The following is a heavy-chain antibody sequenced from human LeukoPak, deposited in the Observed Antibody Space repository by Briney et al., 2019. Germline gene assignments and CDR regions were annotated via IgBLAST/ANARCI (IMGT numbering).Heavy chain of an antibody. D-gene: IGHD6-19*01. CDR2: INHSGST. Sequence: PSETLSLTCAVYGGSFSGYYWSWIRQPPGKWLEWIGEINHSGSTNYNPSLKSRVTISVDTSKNQFSLKLSSVTAADTAVYYCARATRVAGTGNWFDPWGQGTLVTVSS. CDR1: GGSFSGYY. CDR3: ARATRVAGTGNWFDP. V-gene: IGHV4-34*01. J-gene: IGHJ5*02.